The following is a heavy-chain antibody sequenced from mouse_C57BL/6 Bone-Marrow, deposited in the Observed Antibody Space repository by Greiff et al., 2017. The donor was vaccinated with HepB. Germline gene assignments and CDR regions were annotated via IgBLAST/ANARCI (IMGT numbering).Heavy chain of an antibody. V-gene: IGHV5-4*01. CDR1: GFTFSSYA. CDR3: ARDGGLRNYFDY. D-gene: IGHD2-4*01. CDR2: ISDGGSYT. J-gene: IGHJ2*01. Sequence: EVKLMESGGGLVKPGGSLKLSCAASGFTFSSYAMSWVRQTPEKRLEWVATISDGGSYTYYPDNVKGRFTISRDNAKNNLYLQMSHLKSEDTAMYYCARDGGLRNYFDYWGQGTTLTVSS.